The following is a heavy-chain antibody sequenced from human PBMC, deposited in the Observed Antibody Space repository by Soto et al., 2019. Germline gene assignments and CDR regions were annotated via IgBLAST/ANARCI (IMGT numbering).Heavy chain of an antibody. CDR1: GASIIRYY. Sequence: SETLSLTCTVSGASIIRYYWSWIRQPPGKGLEWIGYMYYSGSTYYNPSLRSRVTISVDTSKNQFSLKLSSVTAADTAVYYCARAKDGVYFDYWGQGTLVTVSS. J-gene: IGHJ4*02. D-gene: IGHD3-16*01. CDR2: MYYSGST. V-gene: IGHV4-59*08. CDR3: ARAKDGVYFDY.